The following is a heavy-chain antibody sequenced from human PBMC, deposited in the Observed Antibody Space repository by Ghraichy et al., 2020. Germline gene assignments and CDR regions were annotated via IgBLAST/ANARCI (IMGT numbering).Heavy chain of an antibody. CDR3: AKIYASGSYYRWFAY. CDR2: IKEDGSEI. V-gene: IGHV3-7*03. CDR1: GFTFSSSW. Sequence: SLRLSCAASGFTFSSSWMTWVRQAPGKGLEWVANIKEDGSEIHYVDSVKGRFAISRDNTKNSLFLQMNSLRADDTAVYYCAKIYASGSYYRWFAYWGQGTLVTVSS. D-gene: IGHD3-10*01. J-gene: IGHJ4*02.